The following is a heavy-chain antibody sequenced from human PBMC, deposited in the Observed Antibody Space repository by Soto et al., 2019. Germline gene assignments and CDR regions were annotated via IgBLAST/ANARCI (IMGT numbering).Heavy chain of an antibody. D-gene: IGHD3-3*01. CDR2: IYHSGST. J-gene: IGHJ4*02. CDR1: GGSLSNYY. CDR3: ARDRVLRFLEIDY. V-gene: IGHV4-34*01. Sequence: SETLSLTCAVSGGSLSNYYWSWIRQPPGKGLEWIGEIYHSGSTNYNPSLKSRVTISVDTSKNQFSLKLSSVTAADTAVYYCARDRVLRFLEIDYWGQGTLVTVSS.